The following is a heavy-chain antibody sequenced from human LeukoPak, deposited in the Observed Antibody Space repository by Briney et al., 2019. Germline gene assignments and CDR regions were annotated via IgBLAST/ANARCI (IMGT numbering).Heavy chain of an antibody. D-gene: IGHD6-19*01. CDR3: ATGLGWAGQGNWFDP. J-gene: IGHJ5*02. Sequence: GASVKVSCKVSGYTLTELSMHWVRQAPGKGLEWMGGFDPEDGETIYAQKFQGRVTMTEDTSTDTAYMELSSLRSEDTAVYYCATGLGWAGQGNWFDPWGQGTPVTVSS. V-gene: IGHV1-24*01. CDR1: GYTLTELS. CDR2: FDPEDGET.